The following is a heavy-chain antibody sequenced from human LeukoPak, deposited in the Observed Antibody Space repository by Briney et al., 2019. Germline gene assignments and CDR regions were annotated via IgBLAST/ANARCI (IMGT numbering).Heavy chain of an antibody. Sequence: ASVKVSCKASGYTFTGYCMHWVRQAPGQGLEWMGWINPNSGGTNYAQKFQGRVTMTRDTSISTAYMELSRLRSDDTAVYYCARDTAMVTYWFDPWGQGTLVTASS. CDR1: GYTFTGYC. CDR3: ARDTAMVTYWFDP. CDR2: INPNSGGT. D-gene: IGHD5-18*01. J-gene: IGHJ5*02. V-gene: IGHV1-2*02.